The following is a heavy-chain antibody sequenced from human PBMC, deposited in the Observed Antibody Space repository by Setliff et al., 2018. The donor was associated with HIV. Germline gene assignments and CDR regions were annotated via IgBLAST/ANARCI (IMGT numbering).Heavy chain of an antibody. Sequence: GASVKVSCKASGYTFTTYGINWVRQAPGQGLEWMGWVSTYNGHTNYPQHLQGRVTMTTNTSTGTAYLELRSLRSDDTAMYYCARPLDSGSYPYDAFAFWGLGTMVTVSS. CDR2: VSTYNGHT. CDR1: GYTFTTYG. J-gene: IGHJ3*01. D-gene: IGHD1-26*01. CDR3: ARPLDSGSYPYDAFAF. V-gene: IGHV1-18*04.